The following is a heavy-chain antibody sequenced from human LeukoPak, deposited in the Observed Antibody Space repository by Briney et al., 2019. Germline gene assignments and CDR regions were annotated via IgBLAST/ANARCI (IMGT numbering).Heavy chain of an antibody. CDR2: INPYSGGT. CDR1: GYTFTDYY. J-gene: IGHJ4*02. Sequence: ASVKVSCKASGYTFTDYYMHWVRQAPGQGLEWIGRINPYSGGTHSAQKFQGRVTMTRDTSISTAYMELSRLRSDDTAVYYCARDFYMVRVVITDFWGQGTLVVVSS. V-gene: IGHV1-2*06. CDR3: ARDFYMVRVVITDF. D-gene: IGHD3-10*01.